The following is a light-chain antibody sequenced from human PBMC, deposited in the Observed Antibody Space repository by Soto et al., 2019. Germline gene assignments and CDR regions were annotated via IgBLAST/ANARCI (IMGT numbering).Light chain of an antibody. CDR3: QQYNSKPYT. J-gene: IGKJ2*01. CDR2: KAS. V-gene: IGKV1-5*03. Sequence: DIQMTQSPSTLSASVGDRFTITCRASQSISSWLAWYQQKPGKDPNLLIYKASSLESGVPSRFSGSGSGTEFTLTISSLQPDDFATYYCQQYNSKPYTFGQGTEVEI. CDR1: QSISSW.